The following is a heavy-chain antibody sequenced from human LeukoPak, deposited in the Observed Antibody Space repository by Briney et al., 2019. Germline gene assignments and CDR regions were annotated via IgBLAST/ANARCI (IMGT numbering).Heavy chain of an antibody. CDR1: GGSFSGYY. CDR2: INHSGST. V-gene: IGHV4-34*01. J-gene: IGHJ4*02. Sequence: MTSETLSLTCAVYGGSFSGYYWSWIRQPPGKGLEWIGEINHSGSTNYNPSLKSRVTISVDTSKNQFSLKLSSVTAADTAVYYCARVRIKSGYFDWLLRFPRIFDYWGQGTLVTVSS. D-gene: IGHD3-9*01. CDR3: ARVRIKSGYFDWLLRFPRIFDY.